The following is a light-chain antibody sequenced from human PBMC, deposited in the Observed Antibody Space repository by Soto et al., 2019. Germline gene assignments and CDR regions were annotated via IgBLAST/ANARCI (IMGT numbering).Light chain of an antibody. CDR1: ESISRH. J-gene: IGKJ5*01. Sequence: EIQISQSPSSLSASVGDRVTITCRAAESISRHLNWYQQKPGRAPDLLIYAASTLQNGVPSRFTGSGSGTEFTLTITGLQLEDFATYYCQQDYSTRATFGQGTRLEIK. CDR2: AAS. V-gene: IGKV1-39*01. CDR3: QQDYSTRAT.